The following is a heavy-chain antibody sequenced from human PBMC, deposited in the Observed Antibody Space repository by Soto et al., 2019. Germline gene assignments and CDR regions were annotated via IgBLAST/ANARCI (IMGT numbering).Heavy chain of an antibody. V-gene: IGHV3-23*01. CDR3: AKGHDRSCSWSG. Sequence: HPGVSLRLSCAASGFTFSSYAMSWVRQAPGKGLEWVSAISGSGGSTYYADSVKGRFTISRDNSKNTLYLQMNSLRAEDTAVYYWAKGHDRSCSWSGWGQGPLVPVPS. J-gene: IGHJ4*02. CDR1: GFTFSSYA. D-gene: IGHD3-22*01. CDR2: ISGSGGST.